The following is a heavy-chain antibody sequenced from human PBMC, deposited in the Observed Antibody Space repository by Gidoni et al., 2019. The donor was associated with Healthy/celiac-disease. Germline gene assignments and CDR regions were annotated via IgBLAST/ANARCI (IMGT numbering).Heavy chain of an antibody. CDR3: AKDLAAAGNARFDY. CDR1: GFTFDDYA. CDR2: ISWNSGSI. J-gene: IGHJ4*02. V-gene: IGHV3-9*01. Sequence: EVQLVESGGGLVQPGRSLRLYCAASGFTFDDYAMHWVRQAPGKGLEWVSGISWNSGSIGYADSVKGRFTISRDNAKNSLYLQMNSLRAEDTALYYCAKDLAAAGNARFDYWGQGTLVTVSS. D-gene: IGHD6-13*01.